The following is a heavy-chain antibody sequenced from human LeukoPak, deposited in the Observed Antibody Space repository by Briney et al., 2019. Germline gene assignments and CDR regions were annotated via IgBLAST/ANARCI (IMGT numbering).Heavy chain of an antibody. D-gene: IGHD3-3*01. CDR3: ARDVTRFWSGYFER. J-gene: IGHJ4*02. CDR2: IYTSGST. CDR1: GGSISSGSYY. Sequence: PSETLSLTCTVSGGSISSGSYYWSWIRQPAGKGLEWIGRIYTSGSTNYNPSLKSRVTISVDTSKNQFSLKLSFVTAADTAVYYCARDVTRFWSGYFERWGQGTLVSVSS. V-gene: IGHV4-61*02.